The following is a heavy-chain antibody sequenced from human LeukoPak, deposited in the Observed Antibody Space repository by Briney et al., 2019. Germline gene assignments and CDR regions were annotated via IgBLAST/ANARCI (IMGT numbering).Heavy chain of an antibody. J-gene: IGHJ4*02. CDR3: ARLVLVSWKYGSDYFDY. Sequence: SETLSLTCTVSGFSISSGYYWGWIRQPPGQGLEWIGSIYHSGSTYYNPSLKSRVTISVDTSKNQFSLKLSSVTAADTAVYYCARLVLVSWKYGSDYFDYWGQGTLVTVSS. D-gene: IGHD3-10*01. CDR2: IYHSGST. CDR1: GFSISSGYY. V-gene: IGHV4-38-2*02.